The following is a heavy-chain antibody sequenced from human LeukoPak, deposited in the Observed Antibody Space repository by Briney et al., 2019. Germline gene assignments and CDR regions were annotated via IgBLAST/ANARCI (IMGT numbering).Heavy chain of an antibody. J-gene: IGHJ6*02. V-gene: IGHV3-48*03. D-gene: IGHD3-9*01. CDR2: ISSSGNTI. CDR1: GFTFSSYE. CDR3: ARDRRNYDTLTGYYIKVAMDV. Sequence: PGGSLRLSCAASGFTFSSYEMNWVRQAPGKGLEWVSYISSSGNTIYYADSVKGRFTISRDNAKNSLYLQMNSLRAEDMAVYYCARDRRNYDTLTGYYIKVAMDVWGQGTTVTVSS.